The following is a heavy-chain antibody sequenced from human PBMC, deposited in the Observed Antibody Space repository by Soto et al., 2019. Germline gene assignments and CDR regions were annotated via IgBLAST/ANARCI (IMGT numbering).Heavy chain of an antibody. CDR2: INAGNGNT. CDR3: ARDLRVGRSYYYYYGMDV. Sequence: QVQLVQSGAEVKKPGASVKVSCKASGYTFTSYAMHWVRQAPGQRLEWMGWINAGNGNTKYSQKFQGRVTITRDTSASTAYMELSSLRSEDTAVYYCARDLRVGRSYYYYYGMDVWGQGTTVTVSS. J-gene: IGHJ6*02. CDR1: GYTFTSYA. V-gene: IGHV1-3*01. D-gene: IGHD3-10*01.